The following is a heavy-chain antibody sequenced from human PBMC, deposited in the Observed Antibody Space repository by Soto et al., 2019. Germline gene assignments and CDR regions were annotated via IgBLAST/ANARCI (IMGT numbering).Heavy chain of an antibody. J-gene: IGHJ6*02. CDR3: AKDRSYISSSWYGYYYGMDV. V-gene: IGHV3-23*01. Sequence: PGGSLRLSCAASGFTFSSYAMSWVRQAPGKGLEWVSAISGSGGSTYYADSVKGRFTISRDNSKNTLYLQMNSLRAEDTAVYYCAKDRSYISSSWYGYYYGMDVWGQGTTVTVSS. CDR2: ISGSGGST. D-gene: IGHD6-13*01. CDR1: GFTFSSYA.